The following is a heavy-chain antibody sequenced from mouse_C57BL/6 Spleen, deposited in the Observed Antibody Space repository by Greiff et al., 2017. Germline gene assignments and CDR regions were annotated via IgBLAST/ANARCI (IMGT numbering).Heavy chain of an antibody. D-gene: IGHD1-1*01. J-gene: IGHJ2*01. V-gene: IGHV5-9-1*02. Sequence: EVKLMESGEGLVKPGGSLKLSCAASGFTFSSYAMSWVRQTPEKRLEWVAYISSGGDYIYYADTVKGRFTISRDNARNTLYLQMSSLKSEDTAMYYCTRGGVTTVRRYYFDYWGQGTTLTVSS. CDR1: GFTFSSYA. CDR2: ISSGGDYI. CDR3: TRGGVTTVRRYYFDY.